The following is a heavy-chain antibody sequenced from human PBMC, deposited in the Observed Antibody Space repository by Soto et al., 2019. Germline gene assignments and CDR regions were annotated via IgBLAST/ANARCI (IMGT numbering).Heavy chain of an antibody. CDR1: GFTFSSYS. V-gene: IGHV3-21*01. CDR3: ARGICCSSTSCPYYYYGMDV. Sequence: LRLSCAASGFTFSSYSMNWVRQAPGKGLEWVSSISSSSSYIYYADSVKGRFTISRDNAKNSLYLQMNSLRAEDTAVYYCARGICCSSTSCPYYYYGMDVWGQGTKVTVS. CDR2: ISSSSSYI. D-gene: IGHD2-2*01. J-gene: IGHJ6*02.